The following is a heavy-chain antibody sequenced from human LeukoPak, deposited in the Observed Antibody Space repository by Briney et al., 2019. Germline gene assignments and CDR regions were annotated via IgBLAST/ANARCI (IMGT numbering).Heavy chain of an antibody. CDR2: ISAYNGNT. Sequence: GASVKVSCKASGYTFTSYGISWVRQAPGQGLEWMGWISAYNGNTNYAQKLQGRVTMTTDTSTSTAYMELSSLRSEDTAVYYCARVAYYYGSGSYYSYYYYYYYMDVWGKGTTVTVSS. CDR3: ARVAYYYGSGSYYSYYYYYYYMDV. V-gene: IGHV1-18*01. D-gene: IGHD3-10*01. J-gene: IGHJ6*03. CDR1: GYTFTSYG.